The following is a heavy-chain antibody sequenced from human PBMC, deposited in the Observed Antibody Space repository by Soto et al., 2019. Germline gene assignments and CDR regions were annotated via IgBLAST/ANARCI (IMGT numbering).Heavy chain of an antibody. J-gene: IGHJ4*02. Sequence: EVQLLDSGGDLVQPGGSLRLSCAASGFTFSNYPMSWVRQSPGKGLEWVSAISGSGGSTYYADSVKGRFTISRDNSKNTSYLQMNSLRAEDTAVSHSANSPLRRDFGTVTPFVPGLDYWGQGTLVTVSS. V-gene: IGHV3-23*01. CDR1: GFTFSNYP. D-gene: IGHD1-1*01. CDR3: ANSPLRRDFGTVTPFVPGLDY. CDR2: ISGSGGST.